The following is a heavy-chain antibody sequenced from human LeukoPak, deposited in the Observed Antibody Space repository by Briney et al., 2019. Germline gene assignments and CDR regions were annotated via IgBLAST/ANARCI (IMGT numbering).Heavy chain of an antibody. CDR2: IRSKTNNYAK. J-gene: IGHJ4*02. Sequence: GGSLELSCAVSGSTFSGSAMHWVRQTSGKGLEWVGRIRSKTNNYAKAYAASLKDRITISRDDSKNTAYLQLHSLKSENTAVYCCTSGVQDPYVYFDYWGQGTLVTVSS. D-gene: IGHD3-10*02. CDR1: GSTFSGSA. CDR3: TSGVQDPYVYFDY. V-gene: IGHV3-73*01.